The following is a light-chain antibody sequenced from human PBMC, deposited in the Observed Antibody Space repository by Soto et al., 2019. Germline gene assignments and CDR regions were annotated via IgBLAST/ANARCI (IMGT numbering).Light chain of an antibody. V-gene: IGKV3-20*01. J-gene: IGKJ5*01. Sequence: EIVLTQSPGTLSLSPGERATLSCRASQSVSSTYFAWYQQKSGQAPRLLIYSASTRAAGIPDGFSGSGSGTDFTLTISRVEPEDFAVFYCQYYDHSQGITCGQGTRLEIK. CDR3: QYYDHSQGIT. CDR2: SAS. CDR1: QSVSSTY.